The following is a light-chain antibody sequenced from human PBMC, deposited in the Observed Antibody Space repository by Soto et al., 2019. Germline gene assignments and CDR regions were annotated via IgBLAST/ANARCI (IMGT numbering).Light chain of an antibody. CDR2: GAS. Sequence: EIVLTQSPGTLSMSPGERAILTCRASQSISSNYLAWYQQKPGQAPRLLIYGASSRATGIPDRFSGSGSGTDFTLTISRLEAEDFAVYYRQQYGSSPRTFGQGTNVEFK. CDR1: QSISSNY. V-gene: IGKV3-20*01. J-gene: IGKJ1*01. CDR3: QQYGSSPRT.